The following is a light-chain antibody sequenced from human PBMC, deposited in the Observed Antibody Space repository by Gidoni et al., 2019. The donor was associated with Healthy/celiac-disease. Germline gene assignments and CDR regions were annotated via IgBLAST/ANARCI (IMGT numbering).Light chain of an antibody. CDR2: DAS. CDR3: QQYNSYPGT. J-gene: IGKJ1*01. CDR1: QSISSW. V-gene: IGKV1-5*01. Sequence: DIQMTQSPSTLSASVGDRVTITCRDSQSISSWLAWYQQKPGKAPKLLIYDASRWESGVPSRFSGSGSGTEFTLTISSLQPDDFATYYCQQYNSYPGTFGQGTKVEIK.